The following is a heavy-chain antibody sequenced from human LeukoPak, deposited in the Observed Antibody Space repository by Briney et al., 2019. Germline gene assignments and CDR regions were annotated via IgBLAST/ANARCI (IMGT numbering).Heavy chain of an antibody. Sequence: ASVKLSCKASGYTFTGYYMHWVRQAPGQGLEWMGCINPNSGGTNYAQKFQGRVTMTRDTSISTAYMELSRLRSDDTAVYYCARGGIFNYDAFDIWGQGTMVTVSS. CDR2: INPNSGGT. D-gene: IGHD3-16*01. V-gene: IGHV1-2*02. CDR3: ARGGIFNYDAFDI. J-gene: IGHJ3*02. CDR1: GYTFTGYY.